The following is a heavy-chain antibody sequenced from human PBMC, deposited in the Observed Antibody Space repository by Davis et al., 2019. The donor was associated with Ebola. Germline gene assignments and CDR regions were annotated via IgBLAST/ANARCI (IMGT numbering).Heavy chain of an antibody. V-gene: IGHV4-39*01. J-gene: IGHJ6*02. D-gene: IGHD1-14*01. CDR1: GGSISSSSYY. CDR2: IYYSGST. Sequence: MPSEPLSLTCTVSGGSISSSSYYWGWIRQPLGKGLEWIGSIYYSGSTYYNPSLTSRVTISVDTSKNQFSLNLSSVTAADTAVYYCARQPDTTSWDGHLDVWGQGTSVTVSS. CDR3: ARQPDTTSWDGHLDV.